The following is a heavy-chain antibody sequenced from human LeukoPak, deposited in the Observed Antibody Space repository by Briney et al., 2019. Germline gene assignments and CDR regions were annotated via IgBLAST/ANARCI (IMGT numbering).Heavy chain of an antibody. D-gene: IGHD6-19*01. V-gene: IGHV3-21*01. J-gene: IGHJ6*03. CDR2: ISSSSTDI. Sequence: GVLRLSCVASGFKFSSYKMHWVRQAPGKGLEWVSSISSSSTDIHYADSVKGRFTISRDNAKNSMYLQMNSLRAEDTADYYCVCVAVTLRYYYNYMAVWGKGTTVIVS. CDR1: GFKFSSYK. CDR3: VCVAVTLRYYYNYMAV.